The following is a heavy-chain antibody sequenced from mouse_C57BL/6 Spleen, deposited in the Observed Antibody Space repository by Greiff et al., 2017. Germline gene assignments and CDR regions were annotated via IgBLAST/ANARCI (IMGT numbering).Heavy chain of an antibody. V-gene: IGHV1-80*01. Sequence: QVQLQQSGAELVKPGASVKISCKASGYAFSSYWMNWVKQRPGQGLEWIGQIYPGDGDTNYNGKFKGKATLSADKSSSTAYMQLSSLTSEDSAVYFCARSGATRYFDVWGTGTTVTVSS. CDR3: ARSGATRYFDV. CDR1: GYAFSSYW. CDR2: IYPGDGDT. D-gene: IGHD3-1*01. J-gene: IGHJ1*03.